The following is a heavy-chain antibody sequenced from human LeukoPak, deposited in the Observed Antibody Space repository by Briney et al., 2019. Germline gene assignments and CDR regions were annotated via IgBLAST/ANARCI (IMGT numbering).Heavy chain of an antibody. J-gene: IGHJ4*02. V-gene: IGHV3-13*04. CDR2: IDTAGDT. Sequence: RGSLRLSCVASGFTFRDYDMHWVRQAPGKGLEWVSSIDTAGDTYYPGSVKGRFTISRENAKNSLYLQMNSLSAGDTAIYYCARGSCSSASCYKALNSWGQGALVTVSS. D-gene: IGHD2-2*02. CDR1: GFTFRDYD. CDR3: ARGSCSSASCYKALNS.